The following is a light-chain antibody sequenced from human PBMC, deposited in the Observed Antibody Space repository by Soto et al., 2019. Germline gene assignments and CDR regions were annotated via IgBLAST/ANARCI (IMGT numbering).Light chain of an antibody. CDR1: QSISSW. CDR2: DAS. J-gene: IGKJ1*01. Sequence: DIQMTQSPSTLSASVGDRVTITCRASQSISSWLAWYQQKPGKAPKLLIYDASSLESGVPSRFSGSGSGTEFTLIISSLQPDDFATYYCQQGKTFGQGTKVEIK. V-gene: IGKV1-5*01. CDR3: QQGKT.